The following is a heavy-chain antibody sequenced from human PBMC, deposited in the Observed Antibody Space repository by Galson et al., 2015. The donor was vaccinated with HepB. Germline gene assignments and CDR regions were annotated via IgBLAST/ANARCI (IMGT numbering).Heavy chain of an antibody. Sequence: SLRLSCAASGFTFSSYAMHWVRQAPGKGLEWVAVISYDGSNKYYADSVKGRFTISRDNSKNTLYLQMNSLRAEDTAVYYCAIWAAYAFDIWGQGTMVTVSS. V-gene: IGHV3-30-3*01. CDR2: ISYDGSNK. D-gene: IGHD3-10*01. CDR1: GFTFSSYA. CDR3: AIWAAYAFDI. J-gene: IGHJ3*02.